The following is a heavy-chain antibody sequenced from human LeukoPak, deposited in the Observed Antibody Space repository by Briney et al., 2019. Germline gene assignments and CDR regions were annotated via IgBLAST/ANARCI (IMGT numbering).Heavy chain of an antibody. CDR2: IIPIFGTA. V-gene: IGHV1-69*13. Sequence: GASVKVSCKASGGTFSSYAISWVRQAPGQGLEWMGGIIPIFGTANYAQKFQGRVTITADESTSTAYMELSSLRSEDTAVYYCARATPVVVADYYYYYMDVWGKGTTVTISS. J-gene: IGHJ6*03. D-gene: IGHD2-15*01. CDR1: GGTFSSYA. CDR3: ARATPVVVADYYYYYMDV.